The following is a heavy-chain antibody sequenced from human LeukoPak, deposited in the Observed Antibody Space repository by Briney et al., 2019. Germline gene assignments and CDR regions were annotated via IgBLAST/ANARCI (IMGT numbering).Heavy chain of an antibody. V-gene: IGHV1-69*05. D-gene: IGHD3-22*01. CDR3: ARGGSDYYDSSGYYSHFDY. CDR2: IIPIFGTA. Sequence: VASVKVSCKASGYTFTSYAISWVRQAPGQGLEWMGGIIPIFGTANYAQKFQGRVTITTDESTSTAYMELSSLRSKDTAVYYCARGGSDYYDSSGYYSHFDYWGQGTLVTVSS. J-gene: IGHJ4*02. CDR1: GYTFTSYA.